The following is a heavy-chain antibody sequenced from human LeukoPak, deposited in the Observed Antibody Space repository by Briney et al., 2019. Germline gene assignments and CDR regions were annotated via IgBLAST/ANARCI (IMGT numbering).Heavy chain of an antibody. CDR1: GGSISSYY. Sequence: SETLSLTCTVSGGSISSYYWSWIRQPPGKGLEWIGYIYYSGSTNYNPSLKSRVTISVDTSKNQFSLKLSSVTAADTAVYYCARRKYSSGWYGNWFDPWGQGTLVTVSS. J-gene: IGHJ5*02. CDR3: ARRKYSSGWYGNWFDP. CDR2: IYYSGST. V-gene: IGHV4-59*01. D-gene: IGHD6-19*01.